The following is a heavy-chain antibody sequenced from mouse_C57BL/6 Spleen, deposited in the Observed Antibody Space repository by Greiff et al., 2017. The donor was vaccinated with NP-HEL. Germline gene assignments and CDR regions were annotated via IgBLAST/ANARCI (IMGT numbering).Heavy chain of an antibody. J-gene: IGHJ2*01. CDR1: GYTFTDYE. Sequence: VQLQESGAELVRPGASVTLSCKASGYTFTDYEMHWVKQTPVHGLEWIGAIDPETGGTAYNQKFKGKAILTADKSSSTAYMELRSLTSEDSAVYYCTRDDTTVPHYFDYWGQGTTLTVSS. CDR2: IDPETGGT. CDR3: TRDDTTVPHYFDY. D-gene: IGHD1-1*01. V-gene: IGHV1-15*01.